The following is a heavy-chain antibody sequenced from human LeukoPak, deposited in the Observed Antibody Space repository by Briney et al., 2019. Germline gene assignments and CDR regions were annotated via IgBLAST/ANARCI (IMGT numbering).Heavy chain of an antibody. CDR1: GFSLSTTGVG. CDR3: AHSGHLDTAVVSSTFDS. Sequence: SGPTLVNPTQTLTLTCTFSGFSLSTTGVGVAWVRQPPGKALEWLALIYWDDAKYYSPSLKSRLTITKDTSKNQVILIMTTMDPVDTATCYCAHSGHLDTAVVSSTFDSWGQGTRITVSS. J-gene: IGHJ4*02. V-gene: IGHV2-5*02. D-gene: IGHD5-18*01. CDR2: IYWDDAK.